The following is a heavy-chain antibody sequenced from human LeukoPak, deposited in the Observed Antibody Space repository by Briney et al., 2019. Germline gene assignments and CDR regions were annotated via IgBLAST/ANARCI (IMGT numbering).Heavy chain of an antibody. CDR3: ARDVDTSSHSSQLDP. CDR1: GFTSSTFG. CDR2: IQSDGSKQ. Sequence: GGSLRLSCATAGFTSSTFGIHWVRQTPGKGLEWAAAIQSDGSKQYYGDSVKGRFTISRDSSKNTVYLQMNSLRDEDTAVYYCARDVDTSSHSSQLDPWGQGTLVTVSS. V-gene: IGHV3-33*01. D-gene: IGHD5-18*01. J-gene: IGHJ5*02.